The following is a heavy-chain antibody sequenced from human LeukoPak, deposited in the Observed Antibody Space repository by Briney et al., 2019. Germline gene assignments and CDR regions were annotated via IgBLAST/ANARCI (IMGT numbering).Heavy chain of an antibody. CDR3: ASPGGSVSSGYGMYV. CDR1: GFTFSSYG. V-gene: IGHV3-30*03. J-gene: IGHJ6*04. Sequence: PGRSLRLSCAASGFTFSSYGMHWVRQAPGKGLEWVAVISYDGSNKYYADSVKGGFTISRDNTKNTLSLQMNSLRAEDTAVYYCASPGGSVSSGYGMYVSGKGTTLTVSS. D-gene: IGHD3-10*01. CDR2: ISYDGSNK.